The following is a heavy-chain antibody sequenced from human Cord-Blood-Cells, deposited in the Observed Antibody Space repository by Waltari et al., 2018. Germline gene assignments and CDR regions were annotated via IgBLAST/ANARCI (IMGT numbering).Heavy chain of an antibody. CDR2: IKSKTDGGTT. CDR3: TTSKLVPVDY. J-gene: IGHJ4*02. D-gene: IGHD6-13*01. Sequence: EVQLVESGGGLVKPGGSLRLSCAASGFTFSNAWMSWVRQAPGKGREWVGRIKSKTDGGTTDDAAPGKGRFTISRDDSKNTLYLQMNSLKTEDTAVYYGTTSKLVPVDYWGQGTLVTVSS. V-gene: IGHV3-15*01. CDR1: GFTFSNAW.